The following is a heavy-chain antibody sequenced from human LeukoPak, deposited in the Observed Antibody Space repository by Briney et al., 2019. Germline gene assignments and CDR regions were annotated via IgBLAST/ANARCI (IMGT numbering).Heavy chain of an antibody. CDR3: GSVLRYFPGGNYYYYYGMDV. CDR1: GYTFTRYA. V-gene: IGHV7-4-1*02. CDR2: INTNTGNP. D-gene: IGHD3-9*01. Sequence: ASVKVSCKASGYTFTRYAMNWVRQAPGQGLEWMGWINTNTGNPTYAQGFTGRFVFSLDTSVSTAYLQISSLKAEDTAVYYCGSVLRYFPGGNYYYYYGMDVWGQGTTVTVSS. J-gene: IGHJ6*02.